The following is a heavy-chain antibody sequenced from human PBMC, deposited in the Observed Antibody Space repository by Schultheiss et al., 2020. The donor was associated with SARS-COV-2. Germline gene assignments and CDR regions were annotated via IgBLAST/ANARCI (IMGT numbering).Heavy chain of an antibody. Sequence: SETLSLTCAVYGGSFSGYYWSWIRQHPGKGLEWIGYIYYSGSTYYNPSHKSLVTISVDTSKNQFSLKLSSVTAADTAVYYCARLAMVPMGDYSNNYYGMDVWGQGTTVTVSS. J-gene: IGHJ6*02. CDR1: GGSFSGYY. CDR3: ARLAMVPMGDYSNNYYGMDV. D-gene: IGHD4-11*01. CDR2: IYYSGST. V-gene: IGHV4-31*01.